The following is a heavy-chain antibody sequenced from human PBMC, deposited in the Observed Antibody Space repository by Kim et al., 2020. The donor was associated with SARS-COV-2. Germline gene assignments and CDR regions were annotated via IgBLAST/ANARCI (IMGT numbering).Heavy chain of an antibody. Sequence: GGSLRLSCAASGFTFSSYTLHWVRQAPGKGLEWVAVILYDGINEHYADSVRGRFTISRDNSKNTLYLQMNSLRAEDTAVYYCANGGTTIAAVPLAIPPLGYWGQGTLVTVSS. CDR3: ANGGTTIAAVPLAIPPLGY. V-gene: IGHV3-30*18. CDR2: ILYDGINE. D-gene: IGHD6-13*01. CDR1: GFTFSSYT. J-gene: IGHJ4*02.